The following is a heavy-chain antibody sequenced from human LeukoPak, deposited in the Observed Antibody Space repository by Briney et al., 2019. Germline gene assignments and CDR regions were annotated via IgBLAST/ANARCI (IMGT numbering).Heavy chain of an antibody. D-gene: IGHD4-17*01. Sequence: SETLSLICTVSGGSISSYYWSWIRQPAGKGLEWIGRIYTSGSTNYNPSLRSRVTMSVDPSKNQFSLKLSSVTAADTAVYYCARTYGDYVWNYYYMDVWGKGTTVTASS. V-gene: IGHV4-4*07. CDR3: ARTYGDYVWNYYYMDV. CDR2: IYTSGST. J-gene: IGHJ6*03. CDR1: GGSISSYY.